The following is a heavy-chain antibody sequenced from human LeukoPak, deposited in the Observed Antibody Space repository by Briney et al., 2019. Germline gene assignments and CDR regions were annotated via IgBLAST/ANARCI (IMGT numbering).Heavy chain of an antibody. Sequence: GGSLRLSCAASGFTFSSYAMSWVRQAPGKGLEWVSAISGSGGSTYYADSVKARFTISRDNAKNTLYLQMNSLRAEDTAVYYCARGHYYDSSGYHPYWGQGTLVTVSS. CDR2: ISGSGGST. D-gene: IGHD3-22*01. J-gene: IGHJ4*02. V-gene: IGHV3-23*01. CDR3: ARGHYYDSSGYHPY. CDR1: GFTFSSYA.